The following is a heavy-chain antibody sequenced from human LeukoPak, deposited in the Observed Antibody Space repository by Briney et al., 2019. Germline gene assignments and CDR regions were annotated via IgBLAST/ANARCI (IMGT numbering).Heavy chain of an antibody. J-gene: IGHJ4*02. CDR2: ISKTGDAT. Sequence: GGSLRLSCAASGFTFSSYGMHWVRQAPGKGLEWVSAISKTGDATWYPDSVKGRFTISRDNAKKTLYLEMNSLRMEDTAIYYCATSRVFDHWGQGTLVTVSS. V-gene: IGHV3-NL1*01. CDR3: ATSRVFDH. CDR1: GFTFSSYG.